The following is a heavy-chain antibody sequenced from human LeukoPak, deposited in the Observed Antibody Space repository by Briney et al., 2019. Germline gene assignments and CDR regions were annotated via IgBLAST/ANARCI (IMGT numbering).Heavy chain of an antibody. V-gene: IGHV4-4*07. CDR2: TYNRGNT. J-gene: IGHJ6*03. CDR3: ARDLSFNYMDV. CDR1: GDSISSHH. Sequence: SETLSLTCTLSGDSISSHHWSWIRQPAGEGLEWIGRTYNRGNTNYNPSLKSRVTMSLDTSKNQFSLKLSAVTAADTAVYYCARDLSFNYMDVWGKGTTVTVSS.